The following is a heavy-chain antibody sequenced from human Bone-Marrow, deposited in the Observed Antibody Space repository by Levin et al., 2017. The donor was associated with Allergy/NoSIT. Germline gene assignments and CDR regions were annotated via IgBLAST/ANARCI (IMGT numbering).Heavy chain of an antibody. CDR3: QTGGSWGDFDH. CDR1: GRTLGSFS. V-gene: IGHV3-48*01. J-gene: IGHJ4*02. CDR2: ISFSSRTI. D-gene: IGHD3-16*01. Sequence: PGGSLRLSCAASGRTLGSFSMNWVRQAPGKGLEWIAHISFSSRTIFYADSVKGRFTVSRDNAKNSLYLQMNSLRVDDTAVYYCQTGGSWGDFDHWGQGTLVTVSS.